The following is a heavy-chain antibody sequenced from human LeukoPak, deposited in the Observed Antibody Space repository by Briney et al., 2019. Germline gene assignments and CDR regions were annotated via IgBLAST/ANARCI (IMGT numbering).Heavy chain of an antibody. D-gene: IGHD6-19*01. CDR1: GFTFSITY. CDR2: IYGGGDA. J-gene: IGHJ5*02. CDR3: ARVQFQWFDP. V-gene: IGHV3-66*01. Sequence: PGGSLRLSCTASGFTFSITYMAWVRQAPGKGLEWVSVIYGGGDAYYADSVKGRFIIARDNSKKTLSLQMNNLSVDDTAVYYCARVQFQWFDPWGPGTLVTVSS.